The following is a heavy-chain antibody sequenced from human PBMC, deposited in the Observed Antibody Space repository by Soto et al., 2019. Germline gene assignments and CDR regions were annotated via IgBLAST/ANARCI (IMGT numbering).Heavy chain of an antibody. D-gene: IGHD2-21*02. Sequence: QVHLVQSRAEMMKPGASLKVSCKASGYSFDTFGINWLRQAPGQGLEWMGWITAYNGNTNYAQKVQGRVTITTDTSTSTAYMELRSLRSDDTAVYYCARDSVVVTAAPHFAFDIWGQGTVVIVSS. CDR1: GYSFDTFG. J-gene: IGHJ3*02. CDR2: ITAYNGNT. V-gene: IGHV1-18*04. CDR3: ARDSVVVTAAPHFAFDI.